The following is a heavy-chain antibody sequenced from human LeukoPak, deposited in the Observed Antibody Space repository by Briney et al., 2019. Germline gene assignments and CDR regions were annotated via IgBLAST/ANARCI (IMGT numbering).Heavy chain of an antibody. D-gene: IGHD5-12*01. J-gene: IGHJ4*02. CDR1: GFTFSSYS. CDR3: ARDSRGRSFDY. Sequence: PGGSLRLSCAASGFTFSSYSMNWVRQAPGKGLEWVSSISSSSYIYYADSVKGRFTISRDNAKNSLYLQMNSLRAEDTAVYYCARDSRGRSFDYWGQGTLVTVSS. V-gene: IGHV3-21*01. CDR2: ISSSSYI.